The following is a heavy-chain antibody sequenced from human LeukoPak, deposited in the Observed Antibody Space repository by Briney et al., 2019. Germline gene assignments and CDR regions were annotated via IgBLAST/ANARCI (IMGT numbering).Heavy chain of an antibody. J-gene: IGHJ6*02. Sequence: TGGSLRLSCAASGFTFSSYWMHWVRQAPGKGLEWVAVISYGGSNKYYADSVKGRFTISRDNSKNTLYLQMNSLRAEDTAVYYCAKDHAGYYYGMDVWGQGTTVTVSS. CDR1: GFTFSSYW. D-gene: IGHD6-13*01. V-gene: IGHV3-30*18. CDR2: ISYGGSNK. CDR3: AKDHAGYYYGMDV.